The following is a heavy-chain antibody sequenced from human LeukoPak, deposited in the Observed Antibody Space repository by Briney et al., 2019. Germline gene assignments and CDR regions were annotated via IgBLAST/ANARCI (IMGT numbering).Heavy chain of an antibody. CDR3: ARALGAFDI. J-gene: IGHJ3*02. V-gene: IGHV4-59*12. CDR2: IYYSGST. CDR1: GGSISSYY. Sequence: PSETLSLTCTVSGGSISSYYWSWIRQPPGKGLEWIGYIYYSGSTNYNPSLKSRVTISVETSKNEFSLKLSSVTAADTAVYYCARALGAFDIWGQGTMVTVSS.